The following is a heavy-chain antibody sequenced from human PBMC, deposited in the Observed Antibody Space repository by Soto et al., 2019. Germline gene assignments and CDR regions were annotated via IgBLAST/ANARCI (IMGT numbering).Heavy chain of an antibody. CDR3: AFFPNGELERLRFDY. J-gene: IGHJ4*02. D-gene: IGHD1-1*01. CDR1: GGTFSSDT. V-gene: IGHV1-69*02. CDR2: IA. Sequence: SVTVSCKASGGTFSSDTITWVRQAPGQGFEGIANYAQTFQGRVTITADESTSTAYMELSSLRSEDTAVYYCAFFPNGELERLRFDYWGQGTLVTVSS.